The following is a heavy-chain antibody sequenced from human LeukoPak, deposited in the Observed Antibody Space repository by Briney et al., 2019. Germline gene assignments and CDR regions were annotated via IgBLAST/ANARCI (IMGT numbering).Heavy chain of an antibody. CDR2: ISGSGGST. CDR3: ARYPQRSLYDSSGPLGY. V-gene: IGHV3-23*01. D-gene: IGHD3-22*01. Sequence: PGGSLRLSCAASGFTFSSYAMSWVRQAPGKGLEWVSAISGSGGSTYYADSVKGRFTISRDNSKNTLYLQVNSLRAEDTAVYYCARYPQRSLYDSSGPLGYWGQGTLVTVSS. J-gene: IGHJ4*02. CDR1: GFTFSSYA.